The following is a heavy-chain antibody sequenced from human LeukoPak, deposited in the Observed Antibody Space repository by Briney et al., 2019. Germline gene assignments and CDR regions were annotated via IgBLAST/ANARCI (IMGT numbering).Heavy chain of an antibody. CDR2: INTDGSST. J-gene: IGHJ6*02. D-gene: IGHD3-10*01. CDR1: GSTFSSSW. V-gene: IGHV3-74*03. Sequence: GGSLRLSCAASGSTFSSSWMHWVRQAPGKGLVRVSRINTDGSSTTYADSVKGRFTISRDNAKNTLYLQMNSLRAEDTAVYYCARDFRGVPSHGMDVWGQGTTVTVSS. CDR3: ARDFRGVPSHGMDV.